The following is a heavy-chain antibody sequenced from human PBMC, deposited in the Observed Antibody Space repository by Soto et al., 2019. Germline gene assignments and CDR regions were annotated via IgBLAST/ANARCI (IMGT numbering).Heavy chain of an antibody. J-gene: IGHJ6*02. V-gene: IGHV1-69*01. CDR1: GGTFSGYT. D-gene: IGHD4-17*01. CDR2: IIPIFGTV. CDR3: ARDNYGHYVNYYYYGMDV. Sequence: QVQLVQSGAEVKKPGSSVKVSCKASGGTFSGYTLSWVRQAPGQGLEWMGGIIPIFGTVNYAQKFQGRVTITADESTSTAYMEVSSLRSEDTAVYYCARDNYGHYVNYYYYGMDVWGQGTTVTVSS.